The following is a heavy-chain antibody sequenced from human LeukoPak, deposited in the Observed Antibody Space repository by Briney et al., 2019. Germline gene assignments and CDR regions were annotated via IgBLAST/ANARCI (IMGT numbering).Heavy chain of an antibody. CDR2: ISSSGSTI. V-gene: IGHV3-48*03. CDR3: TLGYCSSTSCYYFGY. Sequence: PGGSLRLSCAASGFTFSSYEMNWVRQAPGKGLEWVSYISSSGSTIYYADSVKGRFTISRDNAKNSLYLQMNSLRAEDTAVYYCTLGYCSSTSCYYFGYWGQGTLVTVSS. J-gene: IGHJ4*02. CDR1: GFTFSSYE. D-gene: IGHD2-2*01.